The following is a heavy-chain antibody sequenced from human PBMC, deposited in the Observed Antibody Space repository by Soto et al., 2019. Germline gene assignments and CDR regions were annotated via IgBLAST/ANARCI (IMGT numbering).Heavy chain of an antibody. V-gene: IGHV4-4*07. CDR2: IYPTGST. CDR3: ATGRSEVVPGAMDT. J-gene: IGHJ5*02. D-gene: IGHD2-2*01. CDR1: GDSFSNYY. Sequence: SETLSLTCTVSGDSFSNYYCNWVRKSTGKGLEWIGRIYPTGSTTYNPSLKSRLTMSVDTSKNQFSLRLTSMTAADTAVYYCATGRSEVVPGAMDTWGQGTLVTVSS.